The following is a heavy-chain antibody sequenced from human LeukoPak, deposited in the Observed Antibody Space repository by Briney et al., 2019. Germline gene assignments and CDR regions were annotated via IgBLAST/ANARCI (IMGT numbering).Heavy chain of an antibody. CDR1: GYTFTSYY. J-gene: IGHJ4*02. CDR2: INPSGDST. V-gene: IGHV1-46*01. CDR3: ARDPTPQTSVYSSSWSHFDY. Sequence: ASVKVSCKASGYTFTSYYMHWVRQAPGQGLEWMGIINPSGDSTSYAQKFQGRVTMTRDTSTSTVYMELSSLRSEDTAVYYCARDPTPQTSVYSSSWSHFDYWGQGTLVTVSS. D-gene: IGHD6-13*01.